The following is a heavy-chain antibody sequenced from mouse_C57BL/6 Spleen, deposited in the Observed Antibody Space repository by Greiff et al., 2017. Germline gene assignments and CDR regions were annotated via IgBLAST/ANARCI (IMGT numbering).Heavy chain of an antibody. CDR2: INPNNGGT. J-gene: IGHJ4*01. Sequence: VQLQQSGPELVKPGASVKMSCKASGYTFTDYNMHWVKQSHGKSLEWIGYINPNNGGTSYNQKFKGKATLTVNKSSSTAYMELRSLTSEDSAVYYCARSYYDYDDPAYYAMDYWGQGTSVTVSS. V-gene: IGHV1-22*01. CDR1: GYTFTDYN. CDR3: ARSYYDYDDPAYYAMDY. D-gene: IGHD2-4*01.